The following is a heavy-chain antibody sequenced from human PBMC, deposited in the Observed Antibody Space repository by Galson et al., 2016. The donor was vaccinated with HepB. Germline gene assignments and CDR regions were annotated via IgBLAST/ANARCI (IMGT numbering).Heavy chain of an antibody. Sequence: SLRLSCAAAGFTFSSYGMHWVRQAPGKGLEWVSIINADGTTDYRDSVKGRFTISRDNSKNTVYLQMNTLRAGDTAFYYCVRYSGLSSAVAGDNYWGQGTLVTVSS. CDR3: VRYSGLSSAVAGDNY. D-gene: IGHD6-19*01. CDR1: GFTFSSYG. J-gene: IGHJ4*02. V-gene: IGHV3-53*01. CDR2: INADGTT.